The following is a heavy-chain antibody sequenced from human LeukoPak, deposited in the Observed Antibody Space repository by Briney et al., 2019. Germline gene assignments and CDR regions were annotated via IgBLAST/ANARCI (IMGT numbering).Heavy chain of an antibody. CDR3: ARERGGYDWGYYGMDV. CDR2: IYYSGST. Sequence: SETLSLTCIVSGGSISSYYWSWIRQPPGKGLEWIGYIYYSGSTNYNPSLKSRVTISVDTSKNQFSLKLSSVTAADTAVYYCARERGGYDWGYYGMDVWGQGTTVTVPS. J-gene: IGHJ6*02. CDR1: GGSISSYY. D-gene: IGHD5-12*01. V-gene: IGHV4-59*01.